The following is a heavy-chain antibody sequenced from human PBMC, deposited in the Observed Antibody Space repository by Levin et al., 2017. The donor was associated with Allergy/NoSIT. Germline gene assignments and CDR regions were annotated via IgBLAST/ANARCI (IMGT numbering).Heavy chain of an antibody. D-gene: IGHD3-22*01. Sequence: GGSLRLSCAASGFTFSSYAMSWVRQAPGKGLEWVSAISGSGGSTYYADSVKGRFTISRDNSKNTLYLQMNSLRAEDTAVYYCAKDRKIVVVITRYYGMDVWGQGTTVTVSS. J-gene: IGHJ6*02. CDR2: ISGSGGST. CDR3: AKDRKIVVVITRYYGMDV. CDR1: GFTFSSYA. V-gene: IGHV3-23*01.